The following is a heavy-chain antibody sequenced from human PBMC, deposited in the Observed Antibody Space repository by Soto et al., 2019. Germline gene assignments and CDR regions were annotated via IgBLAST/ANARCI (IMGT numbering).Heavy chain of an antibody. CDR1: GGSISSSNW. V-gene: IGHV4-4*02. CDR3: ARVGGEQQPDDY. J-gene: IGHJ4*02. Sequence: QVQLQESGPGLVKPSGTLSLTCAVSGGSISSSNWWSWVRQPPGKGLEWIGEIYHSGSTNYNPSLKSPVTISVDKSKNQFSLKLSSVTAADTAGYYCARVGGEQQPDDYWGQGTRVSVSS. CDR2: IYHSGST. D-gene: IGHD6-13*01.